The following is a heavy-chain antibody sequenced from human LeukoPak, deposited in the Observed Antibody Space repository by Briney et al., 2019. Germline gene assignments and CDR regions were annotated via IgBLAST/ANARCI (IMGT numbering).Heavy chain of an antibody. CDR3: VGARIAEAGFSLDH. Sequence: PSETLSLTCTVSGASISRYYGTWIRQPPGKGLEWIGYISYSGSTNYNPSLKSRVTLSVDTSKNQFSLKLTSMTAADTAVYYCVGARIAEAGFSLDHWGQGTLVTVSS. V-gene: IGHV4-59*01. J-gene: IGHJ4*02. CDR2: ISYSGST. CDR1: GASISRYY. D-gene: IGHD6-13*01.